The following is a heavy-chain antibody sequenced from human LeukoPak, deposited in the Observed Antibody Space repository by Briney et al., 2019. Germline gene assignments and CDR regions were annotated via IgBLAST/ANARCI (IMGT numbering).Heavy chain of an antibody. V-gene: IGHV3-7*01. J-gene: IGHJ4*02. CDR3: ARERQGSSYYDGKESFDY. CDR2: IDQDGREK. Sequence: GGSLRLSCVASAFTFSNSWMSWVRQVPGKGLEWVANIDQDGREKNYVESVKGRFTTSRDNGKYSLYLEMNSLRAEDTAVYYCARERQGSSYYDGKESFDYWGQGTLVTVSS. CDR1: AFTFSNSW. D-gene: IGHD1-26*01.